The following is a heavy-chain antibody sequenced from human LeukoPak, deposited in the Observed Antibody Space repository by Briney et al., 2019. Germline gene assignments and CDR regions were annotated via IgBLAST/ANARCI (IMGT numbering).Heavy chain of an antibody. J-gene: IGHJ5*02. CDR1: GFTFSSYS. D-gene: IGHD3-22*01. CDR3: ARDALYYYDSSGFNWFDP. V-gene: IGHV3-48*01. Sequence: GGSLRLSCAASGFTFSSYSMNWVRQAPGKGLEWVSYISSSSSSTIYYADSVKGRFTISRDNAKNSLYLQMNSLRAEDTAVYYCARDALYYYDSSGFNWFDPWGQGTLVTVSS. CDR2: ISSSSSSTI.